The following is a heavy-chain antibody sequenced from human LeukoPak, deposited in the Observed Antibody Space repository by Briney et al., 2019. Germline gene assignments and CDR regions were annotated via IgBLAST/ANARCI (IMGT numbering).Heavy chain of an antibody. J-gene: IGHJ6*02. CDR1: GGSISSGGYF. CDR3: ASLHYYYGMDV. V-gene: IGHV4-30-2*01. CDR2: IYHSGST. Sequence: PSETLSLTCAVSGGSISSGGYFWSWIRQPPGKGLEWIGYIYHSGSTYYNPSLKSRVTISVDRSKNQFSLKLSSVTAADTAVYYCASLHYYYGMDVWGQGTTVTVSS.